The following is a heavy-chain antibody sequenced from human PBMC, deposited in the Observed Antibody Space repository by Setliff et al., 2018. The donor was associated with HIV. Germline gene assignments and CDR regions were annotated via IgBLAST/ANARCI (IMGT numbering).Heavy chain of an antibody. J-gene: IGHJ4*02. V-gene: IGHV1-2*02. CDR1: GYSFTSYY. CDR3: AKDNWNSFEF. CDR2: INPNSADT. Sequence: ASVKVSCKASGYSFTSYYIHWVRQAPGQGLEWMGWINPNSADTNYAERFQGRVFMTRDTSRNTVYMELINLRSDDTAIYYCAKDNWNSFEFWGQGTLVTVSS. D-gene: IGHD1-20*01.